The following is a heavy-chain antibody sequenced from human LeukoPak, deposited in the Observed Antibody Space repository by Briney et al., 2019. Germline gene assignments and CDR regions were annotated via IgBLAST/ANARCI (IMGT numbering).Heavy chain of an antibody. CDR2: IYYSGST. Sequence: KASETLSLTCTVSGGSISSSSYYWGWIRQPPGKGLERIGSIYYSGSTYYNPSLKSRVTISVDTSKNQFSLKLSSVTAADTAVYYCARDPIAVAGTPLVPFDYWGQGTLVTVSS. J-gene: IGHJ4*02. CDR3: ARDPIAVAGTPLVPFDY. V-gene: IGHV4-39*07. CDR1: GGSISSSSYY. D-gene: IGHD6-19*01.